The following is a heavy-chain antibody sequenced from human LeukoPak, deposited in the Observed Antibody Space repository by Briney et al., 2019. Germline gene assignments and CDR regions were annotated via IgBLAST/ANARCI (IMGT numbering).Heavy chain of an antibody. V-gene: IGHV4-59*10. CDR1: GFTVSNNY. Sequence: GSLRLSCGVSGFTVSNNYMTWVRQAPGKGLEWIGRIYTSGSTNYNPSLKSRVTMSVDTSKNQFSLKLSSVTAADTAVYYCAARGAFDIWGQGTMVTVSS. J-gene: IGHJ3*02. CDR2: IYTSGST. CDR3: AARGAFDI. D-gene: IGHD5-24*01.